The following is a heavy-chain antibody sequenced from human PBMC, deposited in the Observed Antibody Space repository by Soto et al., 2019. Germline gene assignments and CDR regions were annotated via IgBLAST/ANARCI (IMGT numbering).Heavy chain of an antibody. Sequence: PGGSLRLSCAASGFTFSSHAMSWVRQAPGKGLKWISSISAGSEGAYYADSVKGRFTISRDNSNNTLYLQMNSLRAEDTAVYYCARDLWWYLHWGQGTLVTSPQ. CDR3: ARDLWWYLH. V-gene: IGHV3-23*01. J-gene: IGHJ4*02. D-gene: IGHD2-15*01. CDR1: GFTFSSHA. CDR2: ISAGSEGA.